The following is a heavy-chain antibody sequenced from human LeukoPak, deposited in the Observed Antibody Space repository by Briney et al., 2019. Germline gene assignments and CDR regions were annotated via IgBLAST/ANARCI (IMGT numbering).Heavy chain of an antibody. CDR1: GFTFSSHA. CDR2: ISGGGGST. Sequence: GGSLRLSCVASGFTFSSHAMSWVRQAPGKGLEWVSGISGGGGSTYYADSVKGRFTFSRDNSKNTLYLQMNSLRAEDTAVYYCAKTHSSGWSSFDYWGQGTLVTVSS. J-gene: IGHJ4*02. CDR3: AKTHSSGWSSFDY. D-gene: IGHD6-19*01. V-gene: IGHV3-23*01.